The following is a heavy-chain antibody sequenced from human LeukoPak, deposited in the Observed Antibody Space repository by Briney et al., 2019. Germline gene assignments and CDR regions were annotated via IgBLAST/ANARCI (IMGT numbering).Heavy chain of an antibody. CDR1: GFTFSSYG. V-gene: IGHV3-30*18. J-gene: IGHJ4*02. D-gene: IGHD6-19*01. CDR3: AKDDGGWYPGSFDY. CDR2: ISYDGSNR. Sequence: GGSLRLSCAASGFTFSSYGMHWVRQAPGKGLEWVAVISYDGSNRYYADSVKGRFTISRDNSKNTLYLQMNSLRAEDTAVYYFAKDDGGWYPGSFDYWGQGTLVTVSS.